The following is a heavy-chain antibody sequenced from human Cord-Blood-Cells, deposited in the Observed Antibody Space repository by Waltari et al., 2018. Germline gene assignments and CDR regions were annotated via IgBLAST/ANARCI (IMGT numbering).Heavy chain of an antibody. D-gene: IGHD6-6*01. CDR3: ARDNEDSSSFDY. CDR1: GITLSSYS. Sequence: EVRLVESGGGLVQPGGSLRLSCAASGITLSSYSMNWVRQAPGKGLEWVSYISSSSSTIYYADSVNGRFTISIDNAKNSLYLQMNSLRDEDTAVYYCARDNEDSSSFDYWGQGTLVTVSS. CDR2: ISSSSSTI. V-gene: IGHV3-48*02. J-gene: IGHJ4*02.